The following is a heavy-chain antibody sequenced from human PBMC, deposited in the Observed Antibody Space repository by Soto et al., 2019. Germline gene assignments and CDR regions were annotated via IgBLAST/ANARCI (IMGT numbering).Heavy chain of an antibody. D-gene: IGHD3-10*01. CDR1: GYTFTGHY. CDR2: INPNSGGT. V-gene: IGHV1-2*04. CDR3: ARDLTRDYYGSGSYYNGYHHYLLDV. Sequence: ASVKVSCKASGYTFTGHYMHWVRQAPGQGLEWMGWINPNSGGTNYAQKFQGWVTMTRDTSISTAYMELSRLRSDDTAVYYCARDLTRDYYGSGSYYNGYHHYLLDVSGQGTTVTVSS. J-gene: IGHJ6*02.